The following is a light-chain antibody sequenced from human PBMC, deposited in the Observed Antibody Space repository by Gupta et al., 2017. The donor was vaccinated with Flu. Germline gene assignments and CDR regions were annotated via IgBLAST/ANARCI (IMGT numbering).Light chain of an antibody. CDR1: QSIANY. J-gene: IGKJ2*01. V-gene: IGKV1-39*01. Sequence: IPLTPSPSSLSASVGDRVTVTCRPSQSIANYLNWYQQKPGKAPNLLIYAASRLQSGVPSRFSGSGSGTDFSLTISSLQPEDFATYFCQQSYNSPFTFGQGTKLEIK. CDR2: AAS. CDR3: QQSYNSPFT.